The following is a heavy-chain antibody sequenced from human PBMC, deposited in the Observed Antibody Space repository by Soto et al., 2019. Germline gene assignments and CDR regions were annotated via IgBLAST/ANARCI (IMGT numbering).Heavy chain of an antibody. CDR1: GFPFTNAS. V-gene: IGHV3-15*01. Sequence: EVQLVESGGGLVKPGGSLRLSCAASGFPFTNASMSWVRQVPGKGLEWIAPVLSKADGGETDYAAPVKDSFTISRDDSRNTLHLQKNILRTEDTAVYYCATYDYNWGGECYRLAYWGQGTLVTVSS. CDR3: ATYDYNWGGECYRLAY. CDR2: VLSKADGGET. D-gene: IGHD3-16*02. J-gene: IGHJ4*02.